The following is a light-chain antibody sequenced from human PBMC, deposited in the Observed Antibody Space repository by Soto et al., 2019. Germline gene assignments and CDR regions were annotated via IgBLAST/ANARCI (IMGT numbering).Light chain of an antibody. V-gene: IGKV4-1*01. Sequence: DIVMTQSPDSLAVSLGERATINCKSSQSVLYSSNNKNYLAWYQQKPGQPPKLLIYWASTRESGVPDRFSGSGSGTDFTLTISSLQAEDVAVYYCQQYYSTPFTFGAGTKVEIX. J-gene: IGKJ4*01. CDR2: WAS. CDR1: QSVLYSSNNKNY. CDR3: QQYYSTPFT.